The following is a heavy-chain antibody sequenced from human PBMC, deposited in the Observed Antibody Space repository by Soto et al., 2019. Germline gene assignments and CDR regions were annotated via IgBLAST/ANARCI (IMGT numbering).Heavy chain of an antibody. CDR1: GFTFSSSA. Sequence: QVQLVESGGGVVQPGTSLRLSCAASGFTFSSSAMHWLRQAPGKGPERVAIISQDGSDKPYGVSLEGRFTISKDNSKNTLFLQRNSRRPDDPASYYWAKDNPTIADWGQGPLVTVS. J-gene: IGHJ4*02. CDR3: AKDNPTIAD. V-gene: IGHV3-30*18. CDR2: ISQDGSDK.